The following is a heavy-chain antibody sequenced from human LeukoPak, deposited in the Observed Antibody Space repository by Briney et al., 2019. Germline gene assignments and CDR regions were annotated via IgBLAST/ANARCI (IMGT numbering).Heavy chain of an antibody. CDR3: ARDISGSSQFDY. V-gene: IGHV3-21*01. CDR2: ISSGSSYI. CDR1: GFTFSDYA. D-gene: IGHD1-26*01. Sequence: GGSLRLSCSASGFTFSDYAMDWVRQAPGKGLEWVSSISSGSSYIYYADSVKGRFTISRDNAKNSLYLQMNSLRAEDTAVYYCARDISGSSQFDYWGQGTLVTVSS. J-gene: IGHJ4*02.